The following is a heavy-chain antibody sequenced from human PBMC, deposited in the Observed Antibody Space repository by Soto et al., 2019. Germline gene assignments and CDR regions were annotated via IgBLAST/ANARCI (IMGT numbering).Heavy chain of an antibody. CDR2: IYYSGST. Sequence: PSETLSLTCTVSGGSISSSSYYWGWIRQPPGKGLEWIGSIYYSGSTYYNPSLKSRVTISVDTSKNQFSLKLSSVTAADTAVYYCARVGPGVVRVPNWFDPWGQGTRVTVSS. J-gene: IGHJ5*02. V-gene: IGHV4-39*07. D-gene: IGHD3-3*01. CDR1: GGSISSSSYY. CDR3: ARVGPGVVRVPNWFDP.